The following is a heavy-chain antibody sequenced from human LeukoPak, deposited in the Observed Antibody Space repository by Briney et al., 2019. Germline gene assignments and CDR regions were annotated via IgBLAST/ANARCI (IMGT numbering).Heavy chain of an antibody. V-gene: IGHV3-43D*04. D-gene: IGHD1-1*01. Sequence: GGSLRLSCAASGFPFDDYAMHWVRQAPGKGLEWVSLISWDGGSTYYADSVKGRFTISRDNSKNSLYLQMNSLRAEDTALCYCAKGSLERRYYYYYYMDVWGKGTTVTVSS. CDR3: AKGSLERRYYYYYYMDV. CDR1: GFPFDDYA. CDR2: ISWDGGST. J-gene: IGHJ6*03.